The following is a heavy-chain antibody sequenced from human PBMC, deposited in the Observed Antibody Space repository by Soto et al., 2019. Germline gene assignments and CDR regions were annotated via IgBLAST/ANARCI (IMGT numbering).Heavy chain of an antibody. Sequence: GGSLRLSCAASGFTFSSYAMHCVRQAPGKGLEWVAIMSYDGNNQYYADSVKGRFTISRDNFKNTLYLQMNSLRAEDTAVYYCAKALGELSPESFDYWGQGILVTVSS. CDR3: AKALGELSPESFDY. CDR2: MSYDGNNQ. CDR1: GFTFSSYA. V-gene: IGHV3-30*18. J-gene: IGHJ4*02. D-gene: IGHD3-16*02.